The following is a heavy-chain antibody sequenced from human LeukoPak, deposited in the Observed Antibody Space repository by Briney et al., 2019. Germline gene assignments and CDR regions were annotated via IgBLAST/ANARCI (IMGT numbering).Heavy chain of an antibody. CDR3: ARVGGMRPGGGGPFDY. CDR2: ISYDGSNK. CDR1: GFTFSSYA. D-gene: IGHD2-15*01. V-gene: IGHV3-30*14. Sequence: GGSLRLSCAASGFTFSSYAMHWVRQAPGKGLEWVAVISYDGSNKYYADSVKGRFTISRDNSKNTLYLQMNSLRAEDTAVYYCARVGGMRPGGGGPFDYWGQGTLVTVSS. J-gene: IGHJ4*02.